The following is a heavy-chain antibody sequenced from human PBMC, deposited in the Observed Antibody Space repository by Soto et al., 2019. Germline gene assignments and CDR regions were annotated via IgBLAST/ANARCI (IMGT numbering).Heavy chain of an antibody. J-gene: IGHJ6*03. Sequence: ASVKVSCKASGYTFTSYGISWVRQAPGQGLEWMGWISAYNGNTNYAQKLQGRVTMTTDTSTSTAYMELRSLRSDDTAVYYCARAGCSSTSCYIGYYYYYYMDVWGKGTTVTVSS. CDR3: ARAGCSSTSCYIGYYYYYYMDV. CDR2: ISAYNGNT. D-gene: IGHD2-2*02. CDR1: GYTFTSYG. V-gene: IGHV1-18*01.